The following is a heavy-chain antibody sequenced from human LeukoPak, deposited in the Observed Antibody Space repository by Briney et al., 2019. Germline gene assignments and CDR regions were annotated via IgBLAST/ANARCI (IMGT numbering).Heavy chain of an antibody. J-gene: IGHJ4*02. CDR2: IYYSGST. D-gene: IGHD3-10*01. CDR1: GGSISSYY. CDR3: ARAGAYGSGSYPHV. Sequence: PSETLSLTCTVSGGSISSYYWSWIRQPPGKGLEWIGYIYYSGSTNYNPSLKSRVTISVDTSKNQFSLKLSSVTAADTAVYYCARAGAYGSGSYPHVWGQGTLVTVSS. V-gene: IGHV4-59*01.